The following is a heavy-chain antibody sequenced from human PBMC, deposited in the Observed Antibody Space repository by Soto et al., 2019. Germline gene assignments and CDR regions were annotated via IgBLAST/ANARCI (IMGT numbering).Heavy chain of an antibody. Sequence: PGESLKISCKGSGFSFPKYWIAWVRQMPGKGLERMGIIYSGDSKTPYTPSFQGQVTISADNSISTAYLQWSSLKASDTPMYYCAGDLDLGGNSLSSDVWGRETMVTVSS. CDR3: AGDLDLGGNSLSSDV. J-gene: IGHJ3*01. CDR1: GFSFPKYW. D-gene: IGHD2-21*02. V-gene: IGHV5-51*01. CDR2: IYSGDSKT.